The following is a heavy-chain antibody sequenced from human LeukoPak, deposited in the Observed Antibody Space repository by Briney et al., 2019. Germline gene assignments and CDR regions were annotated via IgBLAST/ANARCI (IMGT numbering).Heavy chain of an antibody. D-gene: IGHD1-26*01. CDR2: IYYSGST. Sequence: SETLSLTCSVSGGSIGSYYWSWIRQPPRKGLEWIGYIYYSGSTNYNPSLKSRVTISLDTSKNQFSLKLSSVTAADTAVYYCARGGIVGASHFDYWGQGTLVTVSS. J-gene: IGHJ4*02. CDR1: GGSIGSYY. V-gene: IGHV4-59*01. CDR3: ARGGIVGASHFDY.